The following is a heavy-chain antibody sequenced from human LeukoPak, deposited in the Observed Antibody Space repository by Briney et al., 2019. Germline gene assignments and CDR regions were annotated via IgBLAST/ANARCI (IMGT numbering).Heavy chain of an antibody. CDR1: GGSFSGYY. J-gene: IGHJ5*02. CDR2: INHSGST. Sequence: PSETLSLTCAVYGGSFSGYYWSWIRQPPGKGLEWIGEINHSGSTNYNPSLKSRVTISVDTSKNQFSLKLSSVTAADTAVYYCARGVEPAASRTNWFDPWGQGTLVTVSS. V-gene: IGHV4-34*01. CDR3: ARGVEPAASRTNWFDP. D-gene: IGHD2-2*01.